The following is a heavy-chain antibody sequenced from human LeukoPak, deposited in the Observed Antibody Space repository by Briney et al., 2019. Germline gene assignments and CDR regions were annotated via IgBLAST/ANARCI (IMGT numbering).Heavy chain of an antibody. CDR2: IFYSGST. V-gene: IGHV4-39*07. D-gene: IGHD3-22*01. CDR1: SGSISTSNYY. Sequence: SETLSLTCTVSSGSISTSNYYWGWVRQPPGKALEWIGNIFYSGSTYYNPSLKSRVTISVDTSKNQFSLKLTSVTAADTAVYYCARDRVRQGTYYYDSSGYYPPSWDFDYWGQGTLVTVSS. J-gene: IGHJ4*02. CDR3: ARDRVRQGTYYYDSSGYYPPSWDFDY.